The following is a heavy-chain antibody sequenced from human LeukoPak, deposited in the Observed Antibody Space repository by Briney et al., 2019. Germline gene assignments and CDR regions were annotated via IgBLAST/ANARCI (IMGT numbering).Heavy chain of an antibody. J-gene: IGHJ4*02. Sequence: PSETLSLTCTVSAGSISSSSYYWGWIRQPPGKGLEWIGSIYYSGSTYYNPSPKSRVTISVDTSKNQFSLKLSSVTAADTAVYYCARATYSSSRYFDYWGQGTLVTVSS. CDR2: IYYSGST. CDR3: ARATYSSSRYFDY. CDR1: AGSISSSSYY. D-gene: IGHD6-13*01. V-gene: IGHV4-39*07.